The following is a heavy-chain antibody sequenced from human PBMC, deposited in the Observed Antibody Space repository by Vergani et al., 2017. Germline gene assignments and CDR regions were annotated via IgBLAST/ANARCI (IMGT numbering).Heavy chain of an antibody. CDR3: AGPNRRYCSGGSCYASRYFQH. CDR1: GGSISSSNYY. Sequence: QLQLQESGPGLVKPSETLSLTCTVSGGSISSSNYYWGWIRQPPGKGLEWIGSIYYSGSTYYNPSLKSRVTISVDTSKNQFSLKLSSVTAADTAVYYCAGPNRRYCSGGSCYASRYFQHWGQGTLVTVSS. V-gene: IGHV4-39*07. D-gene: IGHD2-15*01. J-gene: IGHJ1*01. CDR2: IYYSGST.